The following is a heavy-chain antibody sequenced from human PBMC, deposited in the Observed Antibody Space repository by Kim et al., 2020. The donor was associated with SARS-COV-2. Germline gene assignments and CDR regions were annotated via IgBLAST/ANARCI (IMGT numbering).Heavy chain of an antibody. D-gene: IGHD2-15*01. V-gene: IGHV1-46*01. CDR3: ARVSRYCSGGSCYSGHFDY. CDR2: INPSGGST. CDR1: GYTFTSYY. Sequence: ASVKVSCKASGYTFTSYYMHWVRQAPGQGLEWMGIINPSGGSTSYAQKFQGRVTMTRDMSTSTVYMELSSLRSEDTAVYYCARVSRYCSGGSCYSGHFDYWGQGTLVTVSS. J-gene: IGHJ4*02.